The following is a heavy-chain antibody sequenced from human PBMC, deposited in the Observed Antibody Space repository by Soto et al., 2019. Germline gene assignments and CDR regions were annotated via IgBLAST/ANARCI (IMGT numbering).Heavy chain of an antibody. J-gene: IGHJ6*02. Sequence: QVQLQQWGAGLLKPSETLSLTCAVYGGSFSGYYWSWIRQPPGKGPEWIGGINHSGSTNYNPSLKSRVTISVDTSKNQCSLKLSSVTAADTAVYYCARDTYYDFWSGYPRSYGMDVWGQGTTVTVSS. CDR1: GGSFSGYY. CDR3: ARDTYYDFWSGYPRSYGMDV. V-gene: IGHV4-34*01. CDR2: INHSGST. D-gene: IGHD3-3*01.